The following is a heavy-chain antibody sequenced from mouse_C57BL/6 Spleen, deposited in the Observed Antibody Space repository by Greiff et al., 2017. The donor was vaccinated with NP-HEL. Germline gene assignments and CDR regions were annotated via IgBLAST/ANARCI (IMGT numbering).Heavy chain of an antibody. J-gene: IGHJ1*03. D-gene: IGHD1-1*01. V-gene: IGHV1-54*01. CDR1: GYAFTNYL. CDR3: ASPSYYYGSSHWYFDV. CDR2: INPGSGGT. Sequence: QVQLKQSGAELVRPGTSVKVSCKASGYAFTNYLIEWVKQRPGQGLEWIGVINPGSGGTNYNEKFKGKATLTADKSSSTAYMQLSSLTSEDSAVYFCASPSYYYGSSHWYFDVWGTGTTVTVSS.